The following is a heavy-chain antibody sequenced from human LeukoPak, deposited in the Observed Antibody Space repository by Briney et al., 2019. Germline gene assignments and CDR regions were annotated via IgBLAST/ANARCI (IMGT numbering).Heavy chain of an antibody. V-gene: IGHV4-59*08. CDR3: AGIDILTGYYMVDY. D-gene: IGHD3-9*01. CDR1: GGSISSYY. J-gene: IGHJ4*02. Sequence: SETLSLTCTVSGGSISSYYWSWIRQPPGKGLEWIGYIYYSGSTNYNPSLKSRVTISVDTSKNQFSLKLSSVTAADTAVYYCAGIDILTGYYMVDYWGQGTLVTVSS. CDR2: IYYSGST.